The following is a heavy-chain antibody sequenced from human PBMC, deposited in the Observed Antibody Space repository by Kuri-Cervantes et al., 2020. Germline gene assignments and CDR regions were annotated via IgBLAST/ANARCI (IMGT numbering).Heavy chain of an antibody. CDR1: GYTFTGYY. V-gene: IGHV1-8*02. CDR3: ARGYPEYSYGLGLYYYYGMDV. D-gene: IGHD5-18*01. J-gene: IGHJ6*02. Sequence: ASVKVSCKASGYTFTGYYMHWVRQAPGQGLEWMGWMNPNSGNTGYAQKFQGRVTMTRNTSISTAYMELSSLRSEDTAVYYCARGYPEYSYGLGLYYYYGMDVWGQGTTVTVSS. CDR2: MNPNSGNT.